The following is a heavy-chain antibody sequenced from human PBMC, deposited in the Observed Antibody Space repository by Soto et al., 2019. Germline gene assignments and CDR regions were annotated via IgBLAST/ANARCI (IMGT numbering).Heavy chain of an antibody. V-gene: IGHV4-39*01. J-gene: IGHJ4*02. D-gene: IGHD3-9*01. CDR2: IYYSGNT. Sequence: SETLSLTCAVSGDSISSNNYYWGWIRQPPGKGLEWIGSIYYSGNTYSSPSFRGRVTISVDTFERQFSLKLSSVTAADTAVYYCARAYDVLTGPNFDSWGQGLLVTVSS. CDR1: GDSISSNNYY. CDR3: ARAYDVLTGPNFDS.